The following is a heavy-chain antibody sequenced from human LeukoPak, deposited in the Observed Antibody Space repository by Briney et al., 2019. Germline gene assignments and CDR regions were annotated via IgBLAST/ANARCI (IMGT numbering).Heavy chain of an antibody. CDR2: IYPGDSDT. J-gene: IGHJ6*02. CDR3: ARHRTSSSYYYYGMEV. CDR1: GYSFTSYW. V-gene: IGHV5-51*01. D-gene: IGHD6-6*01. Sequence: GESLKISCKGSGYSFTSYWIGWVRQMPGKGLEWMGIIYPGDSDTRYSPSFQGQVTISADKSISTAYLQWNSLKASDTAMYYCARHRTSSSYYYYGMEVWGQGTTVTVSS.